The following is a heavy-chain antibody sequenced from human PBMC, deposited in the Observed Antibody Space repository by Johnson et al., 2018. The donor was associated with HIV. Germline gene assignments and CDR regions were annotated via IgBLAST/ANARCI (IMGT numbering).Heavy chain of an antibody. CDR1: GFTFDDYG. D-gene: IGHD3-9*01. J-gene: IGHJ3*02. CDR2: IWYDGSNK. V-gene: IGHV3-33*08. CDR3: ATLEYILTGYSGAFDM. Sequence: QVQLVESGGGVVRPGGSLRLSCAASGFTFDDYGMSWVRQAPGKGLEWVAVIWYDGSNKYYADSVKGRFTLSRDNSKNTLYLQMKSRRAEDTAVYYCATLEYILTGYSGAFDMWGQGTMVTVSS.